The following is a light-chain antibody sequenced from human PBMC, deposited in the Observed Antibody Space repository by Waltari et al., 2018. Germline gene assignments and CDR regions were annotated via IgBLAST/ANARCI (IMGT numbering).Light chain of an antibody. J-gene: IGKJ1*01. CDR1: QSVSSSY. V-gene: IGKV3-20*01. Sequence: IRLTHSPGTRSWAPGERATLSCRASQSVSSSYLAWYQQKPGQAPRLLIYGASSRATGIPDRFSGSGSGTDFTLAISRLEPEDFAVYYCQQYGSSPPWTFGQGTKVEIK. CDR2: GAS. CDR3: QQYGSSPPWT.